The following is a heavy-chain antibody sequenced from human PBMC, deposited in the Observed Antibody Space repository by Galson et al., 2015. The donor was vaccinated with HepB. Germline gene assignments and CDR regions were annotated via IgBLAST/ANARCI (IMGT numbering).Heavy chain of an antibody. CDR2: ISSSSSYI. J-gene: IGHJ2*01. D-gene: IGHD5-24*01. Sequence: SLRLSCAASGFTFSSYSMNWVRQAPGKGLEWVSSISSSSSYIYYADSVKGRFTISRDNAKNSLYLQMNSLRAEDTAVYYCAREEGHGRQWYFDLWGRGTLVTVSS. CDR1: GFTFSSYS. V-gene: IGHV3-21*01. CDR3: AREEGHGRQWYFDL.